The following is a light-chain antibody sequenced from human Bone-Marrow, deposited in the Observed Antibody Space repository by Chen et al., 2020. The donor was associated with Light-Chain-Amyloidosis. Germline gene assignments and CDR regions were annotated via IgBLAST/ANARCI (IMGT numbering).Light chain of an antibody. J-gene: IGKJ2*01. V-gene: IGKV1-5*03. CDR3: QQYKSYPYT. CDR2: KAS. CDR1: QSIINW. Sequence: DIQMTQSPSTLSASVGDRVTITCRASQSIINWLAWYQQKPGKAPKLLIYKASSLESGVPSRFSGSGSGTEFTLTISSLQPDDFATDHCQQYKSYPYTFGQGTKLEI.